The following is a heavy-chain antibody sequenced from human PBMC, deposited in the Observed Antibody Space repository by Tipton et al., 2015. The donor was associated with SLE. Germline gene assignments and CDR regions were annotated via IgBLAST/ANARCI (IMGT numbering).Heavy chain of an antibody. J-gene: IGHJ4*02. D-gene: IGHD3-10*01. Sequence: QLVQSGAEVMKPGASVKVSCKASGYTYNTYGIGWVRQAPGQGLEWVGWISAYNGNTVYAQNLQARVTMTTDTSTRTSYMELRSLRSDDTAVYYCAKDRGVVINYFDYWGQGTLVIVSS. CDR2: ISAYNGNT. CDR1: GYTYNTYG. V-gene: IGHV1-18*01. CDR3: AKDRGVVINYFDY.